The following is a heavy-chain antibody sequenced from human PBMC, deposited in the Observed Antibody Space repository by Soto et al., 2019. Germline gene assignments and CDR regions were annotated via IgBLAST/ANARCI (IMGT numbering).Heavy chain of an antibody. D-gene: IGHD2-21*02. V-gene: IGHV4-4*02. CDR1: GGTVASSHW. J-gene: IGHJ5*01. CDR2: VYHTGDT. CDR3: AIEIVTGGGNNYFVS. Sequence: SETLSLTCGVSGGTVASSHWWSWVRQSPGRGLEWIGNVYHTGDTNFNPSLQSRVTFSVDKSNNQFSLRLTSVTAADTAVYFCAIEIVTGGGNNYFVSWGPGTLVTVSS.